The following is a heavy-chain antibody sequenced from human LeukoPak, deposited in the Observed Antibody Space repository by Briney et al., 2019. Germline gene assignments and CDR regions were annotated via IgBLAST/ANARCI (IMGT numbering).Heavy chain of an antibody. CDR2: INPSGCST. V-gene: IGHV1-46*01. CDR1: VYTFTSYY. Sequence: ASVKVSCKASVYTFTSYYMHWVRQAPGQGLEWMGIINPSGCSTSYAQKFQGRVTMTRDTSTSTVYMELSSLRSEDTAVYYCARDFGVAAAGPKTNPSLILDYWGQGTLVTVSS. CDR3: ARDFGVAAAGPKTNPSLILDY. J-gene: IGHJ4*02. D-gene: IGHD6-13*01.